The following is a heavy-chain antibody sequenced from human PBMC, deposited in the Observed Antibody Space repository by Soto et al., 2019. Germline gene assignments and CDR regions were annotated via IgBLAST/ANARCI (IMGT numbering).Heavy chain of an antibody. V-gene: IGHV3-23*01. D-gene: IGHD1-1*01. Sequence: EVQLLESGGGLVQPGGSQRLSCAASGFTFSNYAMSWVRQAPGKGLEWVPGISGSGGVTYYSDSVKGRFTISRDNLKNTLYLQMNSLRVEDTAVYYCAKDSDLAYKPQWFDPWGQGTLVTVSS. CDR1: GFTFSNYA. CDR3: AKDSDLAYKPQWFDP. J-gene: IGHJ5*02. CDR2: ISGSGGVT.